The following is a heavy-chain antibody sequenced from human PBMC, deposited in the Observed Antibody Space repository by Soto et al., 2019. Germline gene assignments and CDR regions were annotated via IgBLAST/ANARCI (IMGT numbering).Heavy chain of an antibody. CDR2: ISGYNGNT. CDR3: ARTRLDCRGPGCYDY. D-gene: IGHD2-15*01. V-gene: IGHV1-18*01. J-gene: IGHJ4*02. CDR1: GYTFTSYG. Sequence: QVQLVQSGAEVKRPGASVKVSCKASGYTFTSYGVSWVRQAPGQGLEWMAWISGYNGNTNYEQKYQGRVTVTADTSTSTAYMELRSLRSDDTAVYYCARTRLDCRGPGCYDYWGQGTLVTVSS.